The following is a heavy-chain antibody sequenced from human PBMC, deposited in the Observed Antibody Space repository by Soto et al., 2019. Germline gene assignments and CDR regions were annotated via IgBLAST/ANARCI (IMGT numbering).Heavy chain of an antibody. Sequence: SETLSLTCTVSGYSISSGYYWGWIRQPPGAGLEWMGSVFHSGNTFYNASLRSRLTISVDTSKNQISLKLSSLTDTDTAIYYCARLSHPRYYCDYWGQGTLVTVSS. CDR1: GYSISSGYY. CDR2: VFHSGNT. J-gene: IGHJ4*02. V-gene: IGHV4-38-2*02. D-gene: IGHD3-16*01. CDR3: ARLSHPRYYCDY.